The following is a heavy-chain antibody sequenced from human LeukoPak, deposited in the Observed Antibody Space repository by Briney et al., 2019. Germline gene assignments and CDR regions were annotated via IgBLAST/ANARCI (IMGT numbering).Heavy chain of an antibody. D-gene: IGHD2-21*01. CDR3: ARESGVQYYGGNFGLDL. J-gene: IGHJ5*02. CDR2: IAYDTTNA. V-gene: IGHV3-30*04. CDR1: GFTFSTYA. Sequence: GGSLRLSCETSGFTFSTYAMHWVRQAPGKGLEWMALIAYDTTNAYSSDSVRGRFTVSRDNSKNTLYLHMNSLRAEDTAVYYCARESGVQYYGGNFGLDLWGRGTLVSVSA.